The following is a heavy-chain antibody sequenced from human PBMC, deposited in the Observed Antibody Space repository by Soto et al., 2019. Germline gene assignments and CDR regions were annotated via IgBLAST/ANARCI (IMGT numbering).Heavy chain of an antibody. CDR3: ARIRRGYSSSLRRGDYFDY. Sequence: SVKVSCKASGGTFSSYAISWVRQAPGQGLEWMGGIIPIFGTANYAQKFQGRVTITADESTSTAYMELSSLRSEDTAVYYCARIRRGYSSSLRRGDYFDYWGQGTLVTVSS. CDR2: IIPIFGTA. V-gene: IGHV1-69*13. D-gene: IGHD6-13*01. CDR1: GGTFSSYA. J-gene: IGHJ4*02.